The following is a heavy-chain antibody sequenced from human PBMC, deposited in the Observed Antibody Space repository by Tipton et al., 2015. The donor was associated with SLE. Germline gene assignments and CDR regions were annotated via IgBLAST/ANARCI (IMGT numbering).Heavy chain of an antibody. Sequence: SLRLSCAASGFTFINYAMTWIRQAPGKGLEWVSYISSSGSTIYYADSVKGRFTISRDNSKNTLYLQMNSLRAEDTAVYYCARDPGASSKWYFDLWGRGTLVTVSS. V-gene: IGHV3-11*04. J-gene: IGHJ2*01. CDR2: ISSSGSTI. CDR3: ARDPGASSKWYFDL. D-gene: IGHD4/OR15-4a*01. CDR1: GFTFINYA.